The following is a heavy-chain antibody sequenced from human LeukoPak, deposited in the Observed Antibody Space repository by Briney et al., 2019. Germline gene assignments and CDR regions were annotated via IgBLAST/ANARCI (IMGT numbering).Heavy chain of an antibody. CDR1: GFTFSSYR. Sequence: GGSLRLSCAASGFTFSSYRMNWVRQAPGRGLEWVSSISSSSSYIYYADSVKGRFTISRDNAKNSQYLQMNSLRAEDTAVYYCAELGITMIGGVWGEGTTVTISS. CDR3: AELGITMIGGV. J-gene: IGHJ6*04. CDR2: ISSSSSYI. D-gene: IGHD3-10*02. V-gene: IGHV3-21*01.